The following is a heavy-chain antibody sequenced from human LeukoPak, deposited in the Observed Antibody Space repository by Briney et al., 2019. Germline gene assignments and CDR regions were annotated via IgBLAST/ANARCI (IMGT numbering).Heavy chain of an antibody. Sequence: PGGSLRLSCAASGFTFSSYSMNWVRHAPGKGLEWVSSISSSSSYIYYADSVKGRFTISRDNAKNSLYLQMNSLRAEDTAVFYLSGDLQQWPKEGAFDILGQGTIVTVSS. J-gene: IGHJ3*02. V-gene: IGHV3-21*01. D-gene: IGHD6-19*01. CDR3: SGDLQQWPKEGAFDI. CDR1: GFTFSSYS. CDR2: ISSSSSYI.